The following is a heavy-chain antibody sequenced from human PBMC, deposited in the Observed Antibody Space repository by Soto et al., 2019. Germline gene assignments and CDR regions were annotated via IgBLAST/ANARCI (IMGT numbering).Heavy chain of an antibody. J-gene: IGHJ5*01. CDR1: VYTFTSYD. D-gene: IGHD4-4*01. Sequence: QVQLVQSGAEVKKPGASVKVSCKASVYTFTSYDINWMRQATGQGLEWMGWMNPNSGNTGYAQKCQGRVTLTRNTSINTAYMELSSLRSEDTAVYYCARPDWLQSNWFDSWGQGTLVTVSS. V-gene: IGHV1-8*01. CDR2: MNPNSGNT. CDR3: ARPDWLQSNWFDS.